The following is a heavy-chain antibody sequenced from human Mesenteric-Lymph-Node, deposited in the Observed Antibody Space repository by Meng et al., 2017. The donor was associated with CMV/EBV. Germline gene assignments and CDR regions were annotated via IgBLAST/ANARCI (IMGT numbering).Heavy chain of an antibody. CDR2: IYYSGST. CDR1: GGSISSSSYD. CDR3: ARDGDYYDSSGYNPFDY. V-gene: IGHV4-39*07. J-gene: IGHJ4*02. D-gene: IGHD3-22*01. Sequence: QLQLQESGPGLVKPSETLSLTCTVLGGSISSSSYDWGWIRQPPGKGLEWIGSIYYSGSTYYNPSLKSRVTISVDTSKNQFSLKLSSVTAADTAVYYCARDGDYYDSSGYNPFDYWGQGTLVTVSS.